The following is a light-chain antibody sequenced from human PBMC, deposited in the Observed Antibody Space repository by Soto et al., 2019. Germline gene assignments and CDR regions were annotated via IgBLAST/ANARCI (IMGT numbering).Light chain of an antibody. CDR1: QSITSS. Sequence: DIQMTQSPSSLSASVGDRVTITCRASQSITSSLNWYQQKQGKAPQLLIYAASSLQSGVPSRFSGSGSGTDFTLTISSLQPEDFATYFCQQSYTTPWTFGQGTKVEVK. V-gene: IGKV1-39*01. J-gene: IGKJ1*01. CDR3: QQSYTTPWT. CDR2: AAS.